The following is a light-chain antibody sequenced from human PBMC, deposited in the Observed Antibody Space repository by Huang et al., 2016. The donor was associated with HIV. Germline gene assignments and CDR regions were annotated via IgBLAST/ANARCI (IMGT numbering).Light chain of an antibody. V-gene: IGKV1-39*01. CDR2: AAS. CDR3: QQSYSTPRT. CDR1: QSITSY. J-gene: IGKJ2*01. Sequence: DIQMTQSPSSLSASVGARVTITCRASQSITSYLNWYQQKPGKAPEPLIYAASSLQSGVPSRFSGSGFETDFTLTISSLQPEDFATYYCQQSYSTPRTFGQRTKLEIK.